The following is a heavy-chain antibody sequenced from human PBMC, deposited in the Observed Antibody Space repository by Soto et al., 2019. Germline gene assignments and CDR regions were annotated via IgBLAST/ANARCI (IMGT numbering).Heavy chain of an antibody. D-gene: IGHD2-15*01. Sequence: EVQLLESGGGLVQPGGSLRLSCAASGFTFSSYAMSGVRQAPGQGLEWVSAIGGSGRSTDYADTVKGRFSISKDNCKNTQYMQRNSLRAEDTAVYYCALRDMGCSGGSCYSLHYYYYYMDVWGKGTPVTASS. V-gene: IGHV3-23*01. CDR1: GFTFSSYA. CDR3: ALRDMGCSGGSCYSLHYYYYYMDV. J-gene: IGHJ6*03. CDR2: IGGSGRST.